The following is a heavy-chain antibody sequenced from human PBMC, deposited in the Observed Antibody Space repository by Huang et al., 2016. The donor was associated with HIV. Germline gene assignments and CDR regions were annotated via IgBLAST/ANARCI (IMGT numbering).Heavy chain of an antibody. CDR1: GGTFSTFG. J-gene: IGHJ6*02. D-gene: IGHD3-10*01. Sequence: QVQLVQSEAEVKKPGSSVKVSCKASGGTFSTFGLSCVRQASGRGLEWMAGIIPSFNTTDSAQKFQGRVTLTADESTNTASMELNSLTFEDTAVYYCARPSDVAMIRDYYYPMDVWGQGTTVTVS. CDR3: ARPSDVAMIRDYYYPMDV. V-gene: IGHV1-69*01. CDR2: IIPSFNTT.